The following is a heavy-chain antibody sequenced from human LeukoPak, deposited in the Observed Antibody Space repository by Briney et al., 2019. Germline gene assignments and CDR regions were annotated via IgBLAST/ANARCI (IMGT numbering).Heavy chain of an antibody. Sequence: PGGSLRLSCAASGFTFSSYWMSWVRQAPGKGLEWVANIKQDGSEKYYVDSVKGRFTISRDNAKNSLYLQMNSLRAEDTAVYYCASLDIVVVPAAIRPPLFDYWAREPWSPSPQ. V-gene: IGHV3-7*01. CDR1: GFTFSSYW. CDR3: ASLDIVVVPAAIRPPLFDY. J-gene: IGHJ4*02. D-gene: IGHD2-2*02. CDR2: IKQDGSEK.